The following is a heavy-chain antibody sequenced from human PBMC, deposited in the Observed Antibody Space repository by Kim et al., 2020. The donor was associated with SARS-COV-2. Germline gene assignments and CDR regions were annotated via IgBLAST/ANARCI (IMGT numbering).Heavy chain of an antibody. CDR3: ARGHNWNAVDY. D-gene: IGHD1-20*01. V-gene: IGHV4-34*01. Sequence: NYNPSLKSRVTISVDTSKNQFSLKLSSVTAADTAVYYCARGHNWNAVDYWGQGTLVTVSS. J-gene: IGHJ4*02.